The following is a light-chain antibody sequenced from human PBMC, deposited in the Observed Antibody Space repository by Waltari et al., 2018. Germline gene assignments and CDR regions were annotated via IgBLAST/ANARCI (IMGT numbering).Light chain of an antibody. Sequence: DIVMNQTPLSLSVTPGQPASISCKSSQSLLHSDGKTYLYWYLQRPGQSPQLLIYEASNRFSGVPDKFSGSGSGKDFTLKISRVEADDVGVYYCMQSVHLPSFTFGPGTKVDIK. CDR1: QSLLHSDGKTY. J-gene: IGKJ3*01. CDR3: MQSVHLPSFT. V-gene: IGKV2D-29*02. CDR2: EAS.